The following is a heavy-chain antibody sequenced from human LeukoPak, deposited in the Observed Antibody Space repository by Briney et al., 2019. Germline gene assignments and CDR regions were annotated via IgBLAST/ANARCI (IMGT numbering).Heavy chain of an antibody. Sequence: GESLKISCTGSGYSFTSYWIVWVRQMPGKGLEWMGIIFPGDSDIRYSPSFQGQVTISADKSMSTAYLQWSSLKPSDTAIYYCTRPTLDVGDPIDYWGQGTLVTVSS. V-gene: IGHV5-51*01. D-gene: IGHD4-17*01. CDR1: GYSFTSYW. J-gene: IGHJ4*02. CDR2: IFPGDSDI. CDR3: TRPTLDVGDPIDY.